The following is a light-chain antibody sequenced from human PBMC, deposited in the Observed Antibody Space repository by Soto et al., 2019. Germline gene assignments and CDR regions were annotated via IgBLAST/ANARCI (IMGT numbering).Light chain of an antibody. V-gene: IGKV1-5*03. CDR1: QRIDTW. Sequence: DIQMTQSPSILSASVGDRVTITCRASQRIDTWLAWYQQKPGTAPKLLIYKATILQSGVPSRFSGSGSGTEFTLAISSLQPDDFATYYCQQYNSYPWTFGQGTKVDIK. CDR2: KAT. CDR3: QQYNSYPWT. J-gene: IGKJ1*01.